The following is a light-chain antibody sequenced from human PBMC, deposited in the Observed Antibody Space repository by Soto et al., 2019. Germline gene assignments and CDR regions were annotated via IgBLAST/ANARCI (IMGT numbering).Light chain of an antibody. CDR1: QSVSSSY. Sequence: EIVLTQSPGTLSLSPGERATLSCRASQSVSSSYLAWYQQKPGQAPRLLIYGASSRATGIPDRFRGSGSGTDFTLTISRLEPEHFAVYCCQQYGSSPSFGGGTKVEIK. CDR3: QQYGSSPS. J-gene: IGKJ4*02. CDR2: GAS. V-gene: IGKV3-20*01.